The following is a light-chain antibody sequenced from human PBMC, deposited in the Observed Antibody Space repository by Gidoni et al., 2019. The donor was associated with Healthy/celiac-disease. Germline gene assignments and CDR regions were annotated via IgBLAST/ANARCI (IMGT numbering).Light chain of an antibody. Sequence: DIQMTQSPSTLSASVGDRVTIPCRASQSISSWLAWYQQKPGKAPKLLIYDASSLESGVPSRFSGSGSGTEFTRTISSLQPDDFATYYCQQYNSYSTWTFGQGTKVEIK. V-gene: IGKV1-5*01. J-gene: IGKJ1*01. CDR3: QQYNSYSTWT. CDR2: DAS. CDR1: QSISSW.